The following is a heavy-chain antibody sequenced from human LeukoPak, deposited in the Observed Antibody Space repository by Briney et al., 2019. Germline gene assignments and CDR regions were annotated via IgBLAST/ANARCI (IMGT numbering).Heavy chain of an antibody. D-gene: IGHD3-9*01. CDR3: ARKRRDYDILTGYYYYYGMDV. V-gene: IGHV4-59*01. Sequence: SETLSLTCTVSGGSISSYYWSWIRQPPGKGLEWIGYIHYSGSTNYNPSLKSRVTISVDTSKNQFSLKLSSVTAADTAVYYCARKRRDYDILTGYYYYYGMDVWGQGTTVTVSS. CDR1: GGSISSYY. CDR2: IHYSGST. J-gene: IGHJ6*02.